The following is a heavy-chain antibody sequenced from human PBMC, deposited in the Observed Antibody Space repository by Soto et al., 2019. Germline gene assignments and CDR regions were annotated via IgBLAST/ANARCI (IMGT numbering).Heavy chain of an antibody. CDR1: GGSISSYY. J-gene: IGHJ6*03. V-gene: IGHV4-59*08. CDR3: ARPIQAAYGSGSDYYYYMDV. Sequence: PSETLSLTCTVSGGSISSYYWSWIRQPPGKGLEWIGYIYYSGSTNYNPSLKSRVTISVDTSKNQFSLKLSSVTAADTAVYYCARPIQAAYGSGSDYYYYMDVWGKGTTVTSP. CDR2: IYYSGST. D-gene: IGHD3-10*01.